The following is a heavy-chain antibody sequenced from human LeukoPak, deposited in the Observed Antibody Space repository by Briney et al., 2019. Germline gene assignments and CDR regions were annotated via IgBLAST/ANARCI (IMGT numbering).Heavy chain of an antibody. CDR3: ASPGGGYSYGYVY. CDR2: INPSGGST. CDR1: GYTFTSYY. Sequence: ASVKVSCKASGYTFTSYYMRWVRQAPGQGLEWMGIINPSGGSTSYAQKFQGRVTMTRDMSTSTVYLELSSLRSEDTAVYYCASPGGGYSYGYVYWGQGTLVTVSS. V-gene: IGHV1-46*01. D-gene: IGHD5-18*01. J-gene: IGHJ4*02.